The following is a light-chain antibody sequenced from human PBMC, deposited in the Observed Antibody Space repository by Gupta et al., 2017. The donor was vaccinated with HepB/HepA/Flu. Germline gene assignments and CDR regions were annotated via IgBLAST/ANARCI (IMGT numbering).Light chain of an antibody. V-gene: IGLV1-51*02. CDR3: GTWDSSLSGFL. J-gene: IGLJ2*01. CDR1: SSNIGNNY. Sequence: QSVLTQPPSVSAAPGQKVTISCSGSSSNIGNNYVSWYQQLPGTAPKLLIYEDNKRPSGIPDRFSGSKSGTSATLGITGLQTGDEADYYCGTWDSSLSGFLFGGGTKLTGL. CDR2: EDN.